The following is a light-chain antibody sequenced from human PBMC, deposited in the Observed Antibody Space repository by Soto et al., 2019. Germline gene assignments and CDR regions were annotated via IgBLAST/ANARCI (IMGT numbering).Light chain of an antibody. CDR2: GAS. V-gene: IGKV3-15*01. Sequence: ERVLMQSPSALSVSPGERATLSCRASQSVSSNLAWYQQKPGQAPRLLIYGASTRAAGIPARFTGSGSGTEFTFTISSLQSEDFAVYYCHQYNTWPPITFGQGTRLEIK. CDR1: QSVSSN. CDR3: HQYNTWPPIT. J-gene: IGKJ5*01.